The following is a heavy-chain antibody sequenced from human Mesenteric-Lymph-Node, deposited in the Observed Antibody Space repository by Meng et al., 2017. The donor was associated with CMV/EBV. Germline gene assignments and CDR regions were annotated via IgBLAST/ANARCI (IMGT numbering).Heavy chain of an antibody. Sequence: GESLKISCAASGFTLSDFYMTWIRQAPGKGLEWISHISSDGSTIYYADSVKGRFTISRDNAKNSLYLQMNSLRAEDTAVYYCAREGLSSGWSYFDFWGQGTLVTVSS. CDR1: GFTLSDFY. D-gene: IGHD6-19*01. CDR3: AREGLSSGWSYFDF. V-gene: IGHV3-11*04. CDR2: ISSDGSTI. J-gene: IGHJ4*02.